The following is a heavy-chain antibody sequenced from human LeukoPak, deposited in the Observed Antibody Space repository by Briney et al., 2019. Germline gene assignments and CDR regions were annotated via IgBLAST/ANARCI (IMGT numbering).Heavy chain of an antibody. V-gene: IGHV4-39*01. CDR3: ASDLRRGIAVAGTTFDI. CDR2: IYYSGTT. D-gene: IGHD6-19*01. CDR1: GGSISSSDYY. Sequence: SETLSLTCTVSGGSISSSDYYWGWIRQPPGKGLEWIASIYYSGTTHYNPSHQSRVTMSVDTSKNQFSLKLSSVTAADTAVYYCASDLRRGIAVAGTTFDIWGQGTMVTVSS. J-gene: IGHJ3*02.